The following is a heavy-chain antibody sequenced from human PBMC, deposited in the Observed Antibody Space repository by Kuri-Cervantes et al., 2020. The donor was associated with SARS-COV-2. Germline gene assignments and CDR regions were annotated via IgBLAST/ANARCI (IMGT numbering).Heavy chain of an antibody. CDR1: GASISSSSYY. J-gene: IGHJ6*03. D-gene: IGHD3-9*01. CDR3: ARRSYYDFFTGYYIPFYMDV. V-gene: IGHV4-39*01. Sequence: SETLSLTCTVSGASISSSSYYWDWNRQPPGKGLEWIGSIYYTGSTYHNPSLKSRVTISVDTSKNQFSLKLTSVTAADTAVYYCARRSYYDFFTGYYIPFYMDVWGKGTTVTVSS. CDR2: IYYTGST.